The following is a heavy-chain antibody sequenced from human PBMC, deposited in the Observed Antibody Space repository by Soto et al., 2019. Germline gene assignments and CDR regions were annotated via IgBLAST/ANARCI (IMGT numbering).Heavy chain of an antibody. CDR1: GYTFTSYY. CDR2: INPSGGRT. CDR3: ARDLSGSDDAFDI. V-gene: IGHV1-46*01. D-gene: IGHD1-26*01. J-gene: IGHJ3*02. Sequence: QVQRVQSGAEVKKPVASVKVSGKPSGYTFTSYYMHWVRQAPEQGLEWMGLINPSGGRTSYAQKFQCRVTMTRDTSTSTFYMELSSLRSEDTAVYYCARDLSGSDDAFDIWGQGTMVTVSS.